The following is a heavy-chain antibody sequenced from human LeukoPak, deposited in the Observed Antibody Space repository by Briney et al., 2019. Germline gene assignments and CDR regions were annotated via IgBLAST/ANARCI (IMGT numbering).Heavy chain of an antibody. D-gene: IGHD6-25*01. V-gene: IGHV4-39*07. CDR3: AILLGRVSSDGDWFDP. CDR2: IYYSGST. J-gene: IGHJ5*02. Sequence: SETLSLTCTVSGGSISSSSYYWGWIRQPPGKGLEWIGSIYYSGSTNYNPSLKSRVTISVDTSKNQFSLELSSVAAADTAVYYCAILLGRVSSDGDWFDPWGQGTLVTVSS. CDR1: GGSISSSSYY.